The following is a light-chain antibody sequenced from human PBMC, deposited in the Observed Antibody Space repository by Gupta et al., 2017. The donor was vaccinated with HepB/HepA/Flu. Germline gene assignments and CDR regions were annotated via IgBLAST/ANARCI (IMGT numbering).Light chain of an antibody. CDR3: ETWDSNIVV. Sequence: PVLTPSSSVSASLGSSVKLTCTLNSGYSGYIIAWHQQQPGKAPRYVMMIESSEVYNRGSGLPDRFSGSGSGADRHLIISNFQADDEATYYCETWDSNIVVFGGGTNVSVL. V-gene: IGLV4-60*03. CDR1: SGYSGYI. J-gene: IGLJ2*01. CDR2: IESSEVY.